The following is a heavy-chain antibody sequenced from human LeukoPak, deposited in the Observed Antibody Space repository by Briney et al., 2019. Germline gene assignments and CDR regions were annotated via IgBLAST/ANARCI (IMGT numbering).Heavy chain of an antibody. CDR3: AQDGFCSGGRCHPLRFID. CDR2: ISSEVSDK. CDR1: GLTFSFYG. Sequence: GGSLRLTRAAPGLTFSFYGMHWARQTPGKGLEWVADISSEVSDKYYAHSVRGAFTISTDNTKNTLSLQINKLRVEDTAVYYCAQDGFCSGGRCHPLRFIDWGQGTLVTVSS. V-gene: IGHV3-30*18. J-gene: IGHJ4*02. D-gene: IGHD2-15*01.